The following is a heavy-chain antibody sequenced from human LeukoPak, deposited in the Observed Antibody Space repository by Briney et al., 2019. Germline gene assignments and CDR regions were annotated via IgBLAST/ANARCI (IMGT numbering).Heavy chain of an antibody. CDR1: GYTFTSYA. CDR3: ARLYCSGGSCYDY. D-gene: IGHD2-15*01. Sequence: ASVKVSCKASGYTFTSYAMHWVRQAPGQRLEWMEWINAGNGNTKYSQKFQGRVTITRDTSASTAYMELSSLRSEDTAVYYCARLYCSGGSCYDYWGQGTLVTVSS. J-gene: IGHJ4*02. CDR2: INAGNGNT. V-gene: IGHV1-3*01.